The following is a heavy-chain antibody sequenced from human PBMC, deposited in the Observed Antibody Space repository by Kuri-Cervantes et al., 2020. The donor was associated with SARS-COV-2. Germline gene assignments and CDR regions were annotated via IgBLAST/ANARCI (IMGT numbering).Heavy chain of an antibody. Sequence: ESLKISCTVSGGSISSYYWSWIRQPPGKGLEWIGHIYYDGSTNYKTSLKGRVTISLDTSKNQFSLKVDSVTAADTAVYYCARGFWTGFLFDSWGQGSLVTVSS. CDR1: GGSISSYY. V-gene: IGHV4-59*01. J-gene: IGHJ4*02. CDR3: ARGFWTGFLFDS. D-gene: IGHD3/OR15-3a*01. CDR2: IYYDGST.